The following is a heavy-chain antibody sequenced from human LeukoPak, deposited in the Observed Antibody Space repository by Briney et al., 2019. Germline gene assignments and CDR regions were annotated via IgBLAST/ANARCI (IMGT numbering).Heavy chain of an antibody. CDR1: GYTFISYD. CDR2: MNANSGNT. V-gene: IGHV1-8*01. CDR3: ARLGGEFLRPADY. D-gene: IGHD3-16*01. Sequence: ASVKVSCKASGYTFISYDINWVRQATGQGLEWMGWMNANSGNTAYAQKFQGRITITRDTSMRTVYMELGSLRSDDTAVYYCARLGGEFLRPADYWGQGTLVTVSS. J-gene: IGHJ4*02.